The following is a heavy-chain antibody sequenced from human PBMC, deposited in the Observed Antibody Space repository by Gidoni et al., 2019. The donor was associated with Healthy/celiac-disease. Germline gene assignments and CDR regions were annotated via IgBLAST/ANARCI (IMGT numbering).Heavy chain of an antibody. Sequence: EVQLVESGGGLVKRGGSLRLSGAASGFTFSSSTVHWVRQVPGQGLEWVSSIISSSSYIYYADSVKGRFTISRDNAKNSLYLQMNSLRAEDTAVYYCARDLAWSYYDSSGFPGRDYWGQGTLVTVSS. V-gene: IGHV3-21*01. J-gene: IGHJ4*02. CDR3: ARDLAWSYYDSSGFPGRDY. CDR1: GFTFSSST. CDR2: IISSSSYI. D-gene: IGHD3-22*01.